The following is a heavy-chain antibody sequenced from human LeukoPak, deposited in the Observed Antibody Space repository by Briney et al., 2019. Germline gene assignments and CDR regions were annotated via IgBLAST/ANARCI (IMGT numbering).Heavy chain of an antibody. CDR1: GGSISGYY. Sequence: SGTLSLTCTVSGGSISGYYWLWIRQPPGKGLEWVGPIYYSGSTYYNPSLKSRVTISVDTSKNQFSLKLSSVTAADTAVYYCARDRGAAAVDDAFDIWGQGTMVTVSS. V-gene: IGHV4-59*12. CDR2: IYYSGST. D-gene: IGHD6-13*01. J-gene: IGHJ3*02. CDR3: ARDRGAAAVDDAFDI.